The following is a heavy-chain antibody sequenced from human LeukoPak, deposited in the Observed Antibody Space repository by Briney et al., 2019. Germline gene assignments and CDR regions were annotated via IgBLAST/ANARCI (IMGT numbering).Heavy chain of an antibody. CDR3: ARVPTTVTYTDY. V-gene: IGHV3-11*01. CDR2: ISTTGSTK. CDR1: GFTFSDHY. D-gene: IGHD4-17*01. Sequence: GGSLRLSCAASGFTFSDHYMSWIRQAPGKGLEWVSYISTTGSTKYYADSVKGRFTISRDNAKNSLYLQTNSLRAEDTAVYYCARVPTTVTYTDYWGQGTLVTVSS. J-gene: IGHJ4*02.